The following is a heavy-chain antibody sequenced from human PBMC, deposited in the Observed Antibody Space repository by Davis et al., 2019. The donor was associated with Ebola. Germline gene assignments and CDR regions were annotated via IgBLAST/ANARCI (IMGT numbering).Heavy chain of an antibody. J-gene: IGHJ3*02. CDR1: GFTFSTYA. CDR3: AKDTSNIWFDI. Sequence: GGSLRLSCAASGFTFSTYAMIWVRQAPGKGLEWVSTLGTSADTYYADSVKGRFTISRDNSKNTLYLQMNGLRVEDTAIYYCAKDTSNIWFDIWGQGTMVTVSS. D-gene: IGHD1-26*01. V-gene: IGHV3-23*01. CDR2: LGTSADT.